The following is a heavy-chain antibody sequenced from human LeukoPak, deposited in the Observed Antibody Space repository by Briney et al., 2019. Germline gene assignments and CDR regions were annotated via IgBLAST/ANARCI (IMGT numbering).Heavy chain of an antibody. J-gene: IGHJ4*02. V-gene: IGHV3-21*01. D-gene: IGHD4-17*01. CDR2: ISSSSSYI. CDR3: ARGPTTVSVDY. Sequence: EAGGSLRLSCAASGFTFSSYSMNWVRQAPGKGLEWVSSISSSSSYIYYADSVKGRFTISRDNAKDSLYLQMNSLRAEDTAVYYCARGPTTVSVDYWGQGTLVTVSS. CDR1: GFTFSSYS.